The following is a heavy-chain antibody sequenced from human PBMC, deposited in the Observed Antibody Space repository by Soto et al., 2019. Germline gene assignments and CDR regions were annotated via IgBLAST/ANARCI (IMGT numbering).Heavy chain of an antibody. CDR2: MNPNSGNT. Sequence: GASVKVSCKASGYTFTSYDINWVRQAPGQGLEWMGWMNPNSGNTGYAQKFQGRVTMTRNTSISTAYMELSSLRSEDTAVYYCARGFSSSWYIGKDYYGMDVWGQGTTVTVSS. CDR1: GYTFTSYD. J-gene: IGHJ6*02. D-gene: IGHD6-13*01. CDR3: ARGFSSSWYIGKDYYGMDV. V-gene: IGHV1-8*01.